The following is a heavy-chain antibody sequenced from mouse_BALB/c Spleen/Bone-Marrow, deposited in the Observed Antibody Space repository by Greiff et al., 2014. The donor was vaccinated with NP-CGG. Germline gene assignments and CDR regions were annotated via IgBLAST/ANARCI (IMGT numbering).Heavy chain of an antibody. D-gene: IGHD1-1*01. V-gene: IGHV1-77*01. CDR3: ARGYYASSYYFDY. CDR1: GYTFTDYV. J-gene: IGHJ2*01. CDR2: IYPGSGST. Sequence: VQLQQSGPELVKPGASVKMSCKASGYTFTDYVISWVKQRTGQGLEWIGEIYPGSGSTYYNEKFKGKATLTADKSSNTAYMQLNSLTSEDSAVYFCARGYYASSYYFDYWGQGTTLTVSS.